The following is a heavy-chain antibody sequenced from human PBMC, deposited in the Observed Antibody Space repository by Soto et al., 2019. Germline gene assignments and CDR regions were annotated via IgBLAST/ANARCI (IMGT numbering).Heavy chain of an antibody. CDR2: MNPNSGNT. V-gene: IGHV1-8*01. CDR1: GYTFTSYD. J-gene: IGHJ2*01. Sequence: GASVKVSCKASGYTFTSYDINWVRQATGQGLEWMGWMNPNSGNTGYAQKFQGRVTMTRNTSISTAYMELSSLRSVDTATYYCAHSLYHYDNSGHYTYWYFDLWGRGTLVTVSS. CDR3: AHSLYHYDNSGHYTYWYFDL. D-gene: IGHD3-22*01.